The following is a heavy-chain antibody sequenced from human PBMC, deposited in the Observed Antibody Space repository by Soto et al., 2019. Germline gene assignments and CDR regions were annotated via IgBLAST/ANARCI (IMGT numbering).Heavy chain of an antibody. V-gene: IGHV3-23*01. D-gene: IGHD3-22*01. CDR2: ISSGGDNT. J-gene: IGHJ3*02. Sequence: GGSLRLSCAASGFTLSNYAVNWVRQAPGKGLEWVSAISSGGDNTHYADSVKGRFTITRDNSKNMLYLEMNSLTVEDTAVYYCVRRAQYFDGTGFHAFDIWGQGTRVTVSS. CDR1: GFTLSNYA. CDR3: VRRAQYFDGTGFHAFDI.